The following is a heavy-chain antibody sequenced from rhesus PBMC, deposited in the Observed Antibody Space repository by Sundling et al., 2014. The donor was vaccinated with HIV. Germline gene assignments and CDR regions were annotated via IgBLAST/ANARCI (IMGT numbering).Heavy chain of an antibody. CDR1: GFTFDDYA. V-gene: IGHV3-67*01. D-gene: IGHD5-12*01. J-gene: IGHJ6*01. CDR3: ARGSATLGYSYSYFFQGLYGLDS. Sequence: EVQLVESGGGVVQPGGSLRLSCAASGFTFDDYAMHWVRQAPGKGLEWVSGISWDGDSTYYADSVKGRFTISRDNAKNSLYLQMDSLRAEDTALYYCARGSATLGYSYSYFFQGLYGLDSWGQGVVVTVSS. CDR2: ISWDGDST.